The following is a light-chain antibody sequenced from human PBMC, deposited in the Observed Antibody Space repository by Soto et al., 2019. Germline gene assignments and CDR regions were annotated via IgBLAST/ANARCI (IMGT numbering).Light chain of an antibody. V-gene: IGKV3-15*01. CDR2: SAS. J-gene: IGKJ1*01. Sequence: EIVMTQSPATLSVSPGERATLSCRASQSVSSNLAWYQQKPGQAPTLLIYSASTRATGIPARFSGSGSGTEFNLTISSLQSEDFAVYYCQQYNNWPRTFGQGTKVEIK. CDR3: QQYNNWPRT. CDR1: QSVSSN.